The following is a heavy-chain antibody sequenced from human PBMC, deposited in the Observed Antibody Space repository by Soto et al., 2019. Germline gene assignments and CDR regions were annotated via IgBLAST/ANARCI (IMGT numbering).Heavy chain of an antibody. D-gene: IGHD3-9*01. CDR1: GYTFTSYG. Sequence: QVQLVQSGGEVKKPGASVKVSCKASGYTFTSYGISWVRQAPGQGLEWMGWITIYNGNTNYAQILQGRVTMTTDTSTSKAYMELRSLRSDDTAVYYCARVLLTGYYEGRDYYGMDVWGQGTTVTVSS. J-gene: IGHJ6*02. CDR3: ARVLLTGYYEGRDYYGMDV. CDR2: ITIYNGNT. V-gene: IGHV1-18*01.